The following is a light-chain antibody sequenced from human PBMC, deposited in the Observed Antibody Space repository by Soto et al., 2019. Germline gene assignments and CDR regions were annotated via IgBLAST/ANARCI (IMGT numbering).Light chain of an antibody. CDR2: EVS. V-gene: IGLV2-18*02. CDR3: SSYTSGSTDV. Sequence: QSALTQPPSVSGSPGQSVTISCTGTSSDVGNYNRVSWYQQPPGTAPKVIIYEVSNRPSGVPGRFSGSKSGNTASLTISGLQAEDEAAYYCSSYTSGSTDVFGTGTKLTVL. J-gene: IGLJ1*01. CDR1: SSDVGNYNR.